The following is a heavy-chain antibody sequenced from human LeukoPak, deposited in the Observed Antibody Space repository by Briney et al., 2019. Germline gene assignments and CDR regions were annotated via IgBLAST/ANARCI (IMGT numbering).Heavy chain of an antibody. CDR3: AKEWVVIGYFDY. J-gene: IGHJ4*02. CDR1: GGSFSGYY. CDR2: INRSGST. D-gene: IGHD2-21*01. Sequence: KPSGTLSLTCAVYGGSFSGYYWSWIRQPPGKGLEWIGEINRSGSTNYNPSLKSRVTISVDTSKNQFSLKLSSVTAADTAVYYCAKEWVVIGYFDYWGQGTLVTVSS. V-gene: IGHV4-34*01.